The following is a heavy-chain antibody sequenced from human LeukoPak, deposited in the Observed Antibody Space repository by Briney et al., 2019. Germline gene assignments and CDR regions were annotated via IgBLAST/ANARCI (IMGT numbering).Heavy chain of an antibody. D-gene: IGHD4-23*01. CDR3: AKVSGNSDGRY. V-gene: IGHV3-23*01. CDR1: GFTFSSYA. Sequence: GGSLRLSYAAYGFTFSSYAMSWVRQAPGKGLEWVSAISGSGGSTYYADSVKGRFTISRHNSKHTLYLQMNSLRAEDTAVYYRAKVSGNSDGRYWGEGTLVTVPS. CDR2: ISGSGGST. J-gene: IGHJ1*01.